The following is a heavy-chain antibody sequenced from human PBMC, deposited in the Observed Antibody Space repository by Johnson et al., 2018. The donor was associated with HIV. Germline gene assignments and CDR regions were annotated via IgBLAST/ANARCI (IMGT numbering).Heavy chain of an antibody. V-gene: IGHV3-30*03. D-gene: IGHD4-23*01. Sequence: QVQLVESGGGLVQPGGSLRLSCAASGFNVSSDYMSWVRQAPGKGLEWVAVSSYDGTNKYYADSVKGRFTISRDNSEHTLYLQMNSLRAEDTAVYYCARAPRWFNVFDIWGQGTMVTVSS. CDR3: ARAPRWFNVFDI. CDR1: GFNVSSDY. J-gene: IGHJ3*02. CDR2: SSYDGTNK.